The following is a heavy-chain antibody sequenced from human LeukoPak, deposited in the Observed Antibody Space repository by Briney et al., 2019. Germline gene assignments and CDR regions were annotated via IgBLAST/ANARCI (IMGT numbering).Heavy chain of an antibody. CDR1: GGSISSYY. D-gene: IGHD4-11*01. CDR3: ARERVTKYYFDY. CDR2: IYYSGST. Sequence: PSETLSLTCTVSGGSISSYYWSWIRQPPGKGLEWIGYIYYSGSTDYNPSLKSRVTISVDTSKNQFSLKLSSVTAADTAVYYCARERVTKYYFDYWGQGTLVTVSS. J-gene: IGHJ4*02. V-gene: IGHV4-59*01.